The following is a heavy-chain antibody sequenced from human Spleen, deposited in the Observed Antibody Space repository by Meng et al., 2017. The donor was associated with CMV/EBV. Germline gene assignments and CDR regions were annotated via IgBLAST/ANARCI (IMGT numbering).Heavy chain of an antibody. CDR1: GYLCSGYA. CDR3: TRLWSTGGFDP. J-gene: IGHJ5*02. V-gene: IGHV3-73*01. D-gene: IGHD2-2*01. Sequence: ASGYLCSGYAIHWVRQASGKGLEWVGRIRTKSNGYAAEYGASVKGRFTVSRDDSQNTAYLQMDSLKIEDTAVYYCTRLWSTGGFDPWGQGTLVTVSS. CDR2: IRTKSNGYAA.